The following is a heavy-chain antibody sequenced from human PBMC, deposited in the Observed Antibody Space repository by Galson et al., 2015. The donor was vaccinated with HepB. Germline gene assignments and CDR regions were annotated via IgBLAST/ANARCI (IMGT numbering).Heavy chain of an antibody. Sequence: ETLSLTCTVSGGSISSSSYYWGWIRQPPGKGLEWIGSIYYSGSTYYNPSLKSRVTISVDTSKNQFSLKLSSVTAADTAVYYCARHEDHPTKSYFDYWGQGTLVTVSS. V-gene: IGHV4-39*01. CDR3: ARHEDHPTKSYFDY. CDR2: IYYSGST. CDR1: GGSISSSSYY. D-gene: IGHD2-15*01. J-gene: IGHJ4*02.